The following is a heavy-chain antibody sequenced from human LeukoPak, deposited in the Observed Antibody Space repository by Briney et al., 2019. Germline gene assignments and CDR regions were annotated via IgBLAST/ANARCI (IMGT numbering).Heavy chain of an antibody. Sequence: GGSLRLSCAASGFTFSSYAMHWVRQAPGKGLEWVAVISYDGSNKYYADSVKGRFTISRDNAKNSLYLQMNSLRAEDTAVYYCARCRHSSGSYDFQHWGQGTLVTVPS. V-gene: IGHV3-30-3*01. J-gene: IGHJ1*01. CDR1: GFTFSSYA. CDR2: ISYDGSNK. D-gene: IGHD1-26*01. CDR3: ARCRHSSGSYDFQH.